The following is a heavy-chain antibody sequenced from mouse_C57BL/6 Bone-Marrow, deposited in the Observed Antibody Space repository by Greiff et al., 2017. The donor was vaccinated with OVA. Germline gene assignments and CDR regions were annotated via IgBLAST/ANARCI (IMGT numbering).Heavy chain of an antibody. CDR2: IYPGSGST. CDR3: GRYYGSSYVGWYFDV. J-gene: IGHJ1*03. Sequence: VQLQQPGAELVKPGASVKMSCKASGYTFTSYWITWVKQRPGQGLEWIGDIYPGSGSTNYNEKFKSKATLTVDTSSSTAYMQLSSLTSEDSAVYYCGRYYGSSYVGWYFDVWGTGTTVTVSS. CDR1: GYTFTSYW. V-gene: IGHV1-55*01. D-gene: IGHD1-1*01.